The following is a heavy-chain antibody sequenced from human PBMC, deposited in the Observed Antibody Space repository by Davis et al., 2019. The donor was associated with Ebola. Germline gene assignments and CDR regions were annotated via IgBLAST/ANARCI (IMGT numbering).Heavy chain of an antibody. Sequence: SQTLSLTCAVYGGSFSDYFWSWIRQSPGKGLEWIGKVSHGGVTDYTPSLKSRVTISVDTSKNQFSLKLSSVTAADTAVYYCARMKYSRKFDPWGQGTLVTVSS. CDR1: GGSFSDYF. CDR2: VSHGGVT. J-gene: IGHJ5*02. V-gene: IGHV4-34*01. D-gene: IGHD6-6*01. CDR3: ARMKYSRKFDP.